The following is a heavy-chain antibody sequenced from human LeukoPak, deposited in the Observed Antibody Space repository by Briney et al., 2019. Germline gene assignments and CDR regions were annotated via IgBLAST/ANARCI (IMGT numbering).Heavy chain of an antibody. Sequence: GRSLRLSCAASGFTFSNAWMSWVRQAPGKGLEWVGRIKTKTDGGTTDYAAPVKGRFTISRNDSKNTLYLLMNSLKTEDTAVYYCTTEVLEGATDCTFDIWGQGTMVTVSS. CDR1: GFTFSNAW. V-gene: IGHV3-15*01. CDR2: IKTKTDGGTT. CDR3: TTEVLEGATDCTFDI. D-gene: IGHD2-15*01. J-gene: IGHJ3*02.